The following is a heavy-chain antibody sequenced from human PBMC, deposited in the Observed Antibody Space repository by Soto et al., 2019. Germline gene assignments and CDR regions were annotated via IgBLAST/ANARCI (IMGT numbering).Heavy chain of an antibody. V-gene: IGHV3-23*01. J-gene: IGHJ6*02. CDR1: GFTLSSYA. CDR2: ISGSGGST. CDR3: AKDSRYGDYYYYYYGMEV. Sequence: GGSLRLSCAASGFTLSSYAMSWVRQAPGKGLEWVSAISGSGGSTYYADSVKGRFTISRDNSKNTLYLQMNSLRAEDTAVYYCAKDSRYGDYYYYYYGMEVWGQGTTVTVSS. D-gene: IGHD4-17*01.